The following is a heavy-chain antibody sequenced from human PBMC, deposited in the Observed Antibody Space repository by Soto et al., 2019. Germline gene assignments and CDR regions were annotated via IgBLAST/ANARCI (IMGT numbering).Heavy chain of an antibody. Sequence: GGSLRLSCVASGFTFSNYNVNWVRQAPGQGLEWVSSITSSSNYIYYADSVRGRFTISRDNAKNSLYLQMNSLRAEDTAVYYCARVALLAAAGNHHTFDYWGQGTLVTVSS. CDR2: ITSSSNYI. D-gene: IGHD6-13*01. V-gene: IGHV3-21*01. CDR3: ARVALLAAAGNHHTFDY. J-gene: IGHJ4*02. CDR1: GFTFSNYN.